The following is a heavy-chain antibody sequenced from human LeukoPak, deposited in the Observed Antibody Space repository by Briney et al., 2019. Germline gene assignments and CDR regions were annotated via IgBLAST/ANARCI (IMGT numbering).Heavy chain of an antibody. Sequence: GVLRLSCAASGFTFSSYGMHWVRQAPGKGLEWVAVISYDGSNKYYADSVKGRFTISRDNSKNTLYLQMNSLRAEDTAVYYCAKGGQGYCSGGSCFVYWGQGTLVTVSS. D-gene: IGHD2-15*01. CDR3: AKGGQGYCSGGSCFVY. V-gene: IGHV3-30*18. CDR1: GFTFSSYG. CDR2: ISYDGSNK. J-gene: IGHJ4*02.